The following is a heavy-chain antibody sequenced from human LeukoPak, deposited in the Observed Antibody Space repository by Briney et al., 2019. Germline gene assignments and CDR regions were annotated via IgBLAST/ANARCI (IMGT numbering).Heavy chain of an antibody. CDR2: IIPTFGTA. CDR1: GGTFSSYA. CDR3: ARKVPNDSSGYYYRGQFDP. D-gene: IGHD3-22*01. V-gene: IGHV1-69*06. Sequence: SVKVSCKASGGTFSSYAISWVRQAPGQGLEWMGGIIPTFGTASYAQKFQGRVTITADKSTSTAYMELSSLRSEDTAVYYCARKVPNDSSGYYYRGQFDPWGQGTLVTVSS. J-gene: IGHJ5*02.